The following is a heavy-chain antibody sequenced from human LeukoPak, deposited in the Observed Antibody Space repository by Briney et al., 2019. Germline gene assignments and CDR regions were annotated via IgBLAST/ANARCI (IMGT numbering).Heavy chain of an antibody. J-gene: IGHJ6*03. CDR2: ISYDGSNK. D-gene: IGHD3-9*01. V-gene: IGHV3-30*01. CDR1: GFTFSSYA. Sequence: GGSLRLSCAASGFTFSSYAMHWVRQAPGKGLEWVVVISYDGSNKYYADSVKGRFTISRDNSKNTLYLQMNSLRAEDTAVYYCARGGGALTPYDILTGYYKFYYYMDVWGKGTTVTVSS. CDR3: ARGGGALTPYDILTGYYKFYYYMDV.